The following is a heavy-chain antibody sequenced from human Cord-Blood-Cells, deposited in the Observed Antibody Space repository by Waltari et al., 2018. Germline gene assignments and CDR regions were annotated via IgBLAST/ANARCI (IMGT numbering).Heavy chain of an antibody. V-gene: IGHV4-34*01. CDR1: GGSFSGYY. CDR3: ARGAEGSSSPFDY. CDR2: INHSGST. J-gene: IGHJ4*02. Sequence: QVQLQQWGAGLLKPSETLSLTCAVYGGSFSGYYWSWIRQPPGKGLEWIGEINHSGSTNYNPSRKSRVTISVDTSKNQFSLKLSSVTAADTAVYYCARGAEGSSSPFDYWGQGTLVTVSS. D-gene: IGHD6-6*01.